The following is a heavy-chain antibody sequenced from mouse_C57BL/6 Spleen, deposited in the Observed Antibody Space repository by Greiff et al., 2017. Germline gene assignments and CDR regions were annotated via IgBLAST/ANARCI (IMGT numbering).Heavy chain of an antibody. CDR2: IDPEGGDT. D-gene: IGHD1-1*01. CDR3: AYYYGSSYEIFFAY. V-gene: IGHV14-2*01. CDR1: GFNIKDYY. J-gene: IGHJ3*01. Sequence: VQLKESGAELVKPGASVKLSCTASGFNIKDYYMHWVKQRPEQGLEWIGRIDPEGGDTKYAEKFQGKATITADTSSNTAYLQLSSLTSEDTAVYYCAYYYGSSYEIFFAYGGKETLVTVSA.